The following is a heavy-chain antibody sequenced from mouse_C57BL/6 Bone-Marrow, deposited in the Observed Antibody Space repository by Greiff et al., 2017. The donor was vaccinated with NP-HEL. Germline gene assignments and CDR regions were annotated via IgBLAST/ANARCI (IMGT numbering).Heavy chain of an antibody. V-gene: IGHV1-64*01. CDR2: IHPNSGST. CDR1: GYTFTSYW. CDR3: ARWGNLYAMDY. Sequence: QVQLQQPGAELVKPGASVKLSCKASGYTFTSYWMHWVKQRPGQGLEWIGMIHPNSGSTNYNEKFKSKATLTVDKSSSTAYMQLSSLTSEYSAVYYCARWGNLYAMDYWGQGTSVTVAS. J-gene: IGHJ4*01.